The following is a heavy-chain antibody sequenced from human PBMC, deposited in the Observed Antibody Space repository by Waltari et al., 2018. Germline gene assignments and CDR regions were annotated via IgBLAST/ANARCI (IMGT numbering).Heavy chain of an antibody. V-gene: IGHV3-23*01. CDR2: TSGTGDTT. J-gene: IGHJ4*02. CDR3: ARGLSVEYYGDYDGDY. Sequence: EVQLLESGGGLAQPGGSLRLSCVASGFTFSNYAMSWVRQAPGKGLEWVAGTSGTGDTTDYADSVKGRFTISRDNSKNTLYLQMSSLRAEDTAVYYCARGLSVEYYGDYDGDYWGQGTLVTVSS. CDR1: GFTFSNYA. D-gene: IGHD4-17*01.